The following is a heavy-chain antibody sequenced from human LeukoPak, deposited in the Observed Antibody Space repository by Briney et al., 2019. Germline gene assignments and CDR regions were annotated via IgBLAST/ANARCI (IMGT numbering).Heavy chain of an antibody. CDR3: AKDRGYCSGGSCYSFYFDY. D-gene: IGHD2-15*01. CDR2: ISYDGSNK. V-gene: IGHV3-30*18. CDR1: GFTFSSYG. J-gene: IGHJ4*02. Sequence: GRSLRLSCAASGFTFSSYGTHWVRQAPGKGLEWVAVISYDGSNKYYADSVKGRFTISRDNSKNTLYLQMNSLRAEDTAVYYCAKDRGYCSGGSCYSFYFDYWGQGTLVTVSS.